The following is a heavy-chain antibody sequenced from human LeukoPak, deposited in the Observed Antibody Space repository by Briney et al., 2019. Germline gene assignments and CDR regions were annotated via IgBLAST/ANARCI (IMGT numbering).Heavy chain of an antibody. J-gene: IGHJ4*02. D-gene: IGHD3-10*01. Sequence: PGGSLRLSCAASGFTVSSYYMSWVRQAPGKGLEWVSVIYSGGTAYYADSVKGRFTISRDNAKNSLYLQMNSLRAEDTAVYYCARDSVDSPEGYWGQGTLVTVSS. CDR2: IYSGGTA. V-gene: IGHV3-53*01. CDR1: GFTVSSYY. CDR3: ARDSVDSPEGY.